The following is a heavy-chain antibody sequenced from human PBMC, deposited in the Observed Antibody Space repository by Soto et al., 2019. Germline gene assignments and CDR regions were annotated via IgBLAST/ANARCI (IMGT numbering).Heavy chain of an antibody. D-gene: IGHD3-3*01. V-gene: IGHV1-24*01. CDR1: GYTLTELS. CDR3: ATGYDFWSDGGYYYDRMDV. J-gene: IGHJ6*02. CDR2: FDPEDGET. Sequence: ASVKVSCKVSGYTLTELSMHWVRQAPGKGLEWMGGFDPEDGETIYAQKFQGRVTMTEDTSTDTAYMELGSLRSEDTAVYYCATGYDFWSDGGYYYDRMDVWGQGTTVTVSS.